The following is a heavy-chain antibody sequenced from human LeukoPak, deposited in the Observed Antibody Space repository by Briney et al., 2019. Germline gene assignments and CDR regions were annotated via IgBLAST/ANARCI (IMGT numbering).Heavy chain of an antibody. J-gene: IGHJ3*02. CDR2: INPSGGST. CDR1: GYTFTSYY. CDR3: ARDLVYYYDSSGYTQADAFDI. V-gene: IGHV1-46*03. D-gene: IGHD3-22*01. Sequence: ASVKVSCKASGYTFTSYYMHWVRQAPGQGLEWMGIINPSGGSTRYAQEFQGRVTMTRDTSTSTVYMELSSLRSEDTAVYYCARDLVYYYDSSGYTQADAFDIWGQGTMVTVSS.